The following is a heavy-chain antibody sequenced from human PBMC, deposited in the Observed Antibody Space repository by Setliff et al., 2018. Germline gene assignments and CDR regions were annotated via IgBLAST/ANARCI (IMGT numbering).Heavy chain of an antibody. CDR2: IYASGST. D-gene: IGHD1-26*01. Sequence: SETLSLTCTVSGGSISSYYWSLIRQPPGKGLEWIGYIYASGSTNYNPSLKSRVTLSVDTSKNQFSLKVSSVTAADTAVYYCARAPPNRYSGSYEYFYMYVWGKGTTVTVSS. V-gene: IGHV4-4*08. CDR1: GGSISSYY. CDR3: ARAPPNRYSGSYEYFYMYV. J-gene: IGHJ6*03.